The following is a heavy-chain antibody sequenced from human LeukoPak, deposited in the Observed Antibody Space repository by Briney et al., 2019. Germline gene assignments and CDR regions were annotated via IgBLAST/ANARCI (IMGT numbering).Heavy chain of an antibody. J-gene: IGHJ3*02. CDR3: AINHYGSNSDIFDI. V-gene: IGHV3-33*01. CDR1: GFTFSSYG. D-gene: IGHD3-10*01. Sequence: GRSLRLSCAGSGFTFSSYGMHWVRQAPGKGLEWVAVIWADGTHEDYIVSVKGRFTISRDNSKNTLYLQMNSLRADDTAVYYCAINHYGSNSDIFDIWGQGTMVTVSS. CDR2: IWADGTHE.